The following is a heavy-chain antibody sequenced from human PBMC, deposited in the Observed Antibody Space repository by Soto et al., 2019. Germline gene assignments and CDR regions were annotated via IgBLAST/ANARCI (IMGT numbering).Heavy chain of an antibody. J-gene: IGHJ2*01. CDR1: EDTFRNYA. Sequence: SVKVSCKASEDTFRNYAISWVRQAPGQGLEWMGGIIPIFGTANYAQKFQGRVTITADTSANTVYLELSSLRSEDTAVYYCASTNYYSSAYYSWSTRLWGRGTL. CDR2: IIPIFGTA. V-gene: IGHV1-69*06. CDR3: ASTNYYSSAYYSWSTRL. D-gene: IGHD3-22*01.